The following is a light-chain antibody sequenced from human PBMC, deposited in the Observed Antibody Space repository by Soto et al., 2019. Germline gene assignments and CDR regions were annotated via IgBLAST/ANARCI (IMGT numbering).Light chain of an antibody. CDR2: EVN. Sequence: QSALTQPPSASGSPGQSVTISCTGTSSDIGGYDYVSWYQQHPGKAPKLIIYEVNKRPSGVPDRFSGSKSDNTASLTVSGLQAEDEADYYCSSYAGSNNLVFAGGTKVTVL. J-gene: IGLJ3*02. V-gene: IGLV2-8*01. CDR1: SSDIGGYDY. CDR3: SSYAGSNNLV.